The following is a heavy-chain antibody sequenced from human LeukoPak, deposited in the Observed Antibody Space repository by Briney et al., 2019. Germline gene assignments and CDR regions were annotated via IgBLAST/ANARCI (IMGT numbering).Heavy chain of an antibody. Sequence: KPSETLSLTCTVSPDSTTSNFWSWVRQPPGKGLEWIGEIYRSGSTNYNPSLQSRVTISIDRSKNQIALELSSVTAADTAVYYCAREIVGGFNPGAYWGQGTLVTVSS. CDR2: IYRSGST. D-gene: IGHD1-14*01. J-gene: IGHJ4*02. V-gene: IGHV4-4*02. CDR1: PDSTTSNF. CDR3: AREIVGGFNPGAY.